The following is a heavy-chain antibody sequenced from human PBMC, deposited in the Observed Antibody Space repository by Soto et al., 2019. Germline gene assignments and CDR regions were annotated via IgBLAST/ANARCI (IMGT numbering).Heavy chain of an antibody. CDR3: ATNRGYDFWSGSGGFDY. CDR2: IYYSGST. J-gene: IGHJ4*02. Sequence: SETLSLTCTVSGGSISSGDYYWSWIRQPPGKGLEWIGYIYYSGSTYYNPSLKSRVTTSVDTSKNQFSLKLSSVTAADTAVYYCATNRGYDFWSGSGGFDYWGQGTLVTVSS. V-gene: IGHV4-30-4*01. D-gene: IGHD3-3*01. CDR1: GGSISSGDYY.